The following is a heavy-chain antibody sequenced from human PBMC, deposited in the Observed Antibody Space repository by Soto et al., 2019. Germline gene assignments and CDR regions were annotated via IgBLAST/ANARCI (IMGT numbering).Heavy chain of an antibody. D-gene: IGHD3-3*01. J-gene: IGHJ4*02. V-gene: IGHV3-30-3*01. Sequence: QVQLVESGGGVVQPGRSLRLSCAASGFTFSSYAMHWVRQAPGKGLAWVAVISYDGSNKYYADSVKGRFTISRDNSKNTLYLQMNSLRAEDTAVYYCARTRERGLRVEWPADYWGQGTLVTVSS. CDR3: ARTRERGLRVEWPADY. CDR2: ISYDGSNK. CDR1: GFTFSSYA.